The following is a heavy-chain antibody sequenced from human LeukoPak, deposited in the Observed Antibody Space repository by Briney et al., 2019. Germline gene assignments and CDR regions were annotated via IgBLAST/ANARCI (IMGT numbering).Heavy chain of an antibody. V-gene: IGHV3-23*01. CDR2: ISGSGGST. CDR1: GFTFSSYA. CDR3: ARPGYSSGWYEGDY. J-gene: IGHJ4*02. Sequence: PGGSLRLSCAASGFTFSSYAMSWVRQAPGKGLEWVSAISGSGGSTYYADSVKGRFTISRDNSKNTLYLQMNSLRAEDTAVYYCARPGYSSGWYEGDYWGQGTLVTVSS. D-gene: IGHD6-19*01.